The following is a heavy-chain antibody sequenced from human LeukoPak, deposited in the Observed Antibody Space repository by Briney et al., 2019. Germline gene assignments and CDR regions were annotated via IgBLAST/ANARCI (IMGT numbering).Heavy chain of an antibody. D-gene: IGHD2-2*01. CDR1: GGSISSGSYY. CDR2: IYTSGST. J-gene: IGHJ3*02. Sequence: SETLSLTCTVSGGSISSGSYYGGWIRQPAGKGLEWIGRIYTSGSTNYNPSLKSRVTISVDTSKNQFSLKLSSVTAADTAVYYCARGPYCSSTSCYGKYSGSYYGGDAFDIWGQGTMVTVSS. CDR3: ARGPYCSSTSCYGKYSGSYYGGDAFDI. V-gene: IGHV4-61*02.